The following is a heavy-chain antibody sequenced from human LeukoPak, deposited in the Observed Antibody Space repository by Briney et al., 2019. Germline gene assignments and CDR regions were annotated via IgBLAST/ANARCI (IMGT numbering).Heavy chain of an antibody. CDR3: AKDGNWARFEN. CDR1: GFAFSNYG. CDR2: ITGSGSTT. Sequence: GGSLRLSCAASGFAFSNYGMNWVRQAQGKGLEWVSGITGSGSTTYYADSVKGRFTISRDNSKNTLYLQMNSPRAEDTAAYYCAKDGNWARFENWGQGTLVTVSS. J-gene: IGHJ4*02. D-gene: IGHD7-27*01. V-gene: IGHV3-23*01.